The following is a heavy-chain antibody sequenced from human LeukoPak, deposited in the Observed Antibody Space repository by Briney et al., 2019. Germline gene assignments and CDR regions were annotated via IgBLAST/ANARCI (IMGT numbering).Heavy chain of an antibody. CDR3: ARGPVDTAMGRGIQNWFDP. D-gene: IGHD5-18*01. J-gene: IGHJ5*02. Sequence: ASVTVSCKASGGTFSSYAISWVRQAPGQGLEWMGGIIPIFGTANYAQKFQGRVTITADESTSTAYMELSSLRSEDTAVYYCARGPVDTAMGRGIQNWFDPWGQGTLSPSPQ. CDR1: GGTFSSYA. CDR2: IIPIFGTA. V-gene: IGHV1-69*13.